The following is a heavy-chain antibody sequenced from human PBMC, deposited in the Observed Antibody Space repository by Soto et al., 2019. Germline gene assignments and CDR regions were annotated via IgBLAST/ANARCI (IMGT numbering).Heavy chain of an antibody. D-gene: IGHD6-19*01. CDR2: IKSKTDGGTT. Sequence: PGGSLRLSCAASGFTFSNAWMSWVRQAPGKGLEWVGRIKSKTDGGTTDYAAPVKGRFTISRDDSKNTLYLQMNSLKTEDTAVYYCTTDKSSGWYAFDWFDPWGQGTLVTVSS. V-gene: IGHV3-15*01. J-gene: IGHJ5*02. CDR1: GFTFSNAW. CDR3: TTDKSSGWYAFDWFDP.